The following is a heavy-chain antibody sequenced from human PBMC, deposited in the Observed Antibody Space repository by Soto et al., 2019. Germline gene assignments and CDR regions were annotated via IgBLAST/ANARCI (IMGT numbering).Heavy chain of an antibody. J-gene: IGHJ4*02. CDR3: ARDEYSNYNFDF. Sequence: LRLSCAASGFTFSSYTMNWVRQAPGGGLEWVSSISSSSYYIYYAASLKGRFTISRDNAKNSLYLQMNSLRAEDTAVYYCARDEYSNYNFDFWGRGTLVTVSS. D-gene: IGHD4-4*01. V-gene: IGHV3-21*01. CDR2: ISSSSYYI. CDR1: GFTFSSYT.